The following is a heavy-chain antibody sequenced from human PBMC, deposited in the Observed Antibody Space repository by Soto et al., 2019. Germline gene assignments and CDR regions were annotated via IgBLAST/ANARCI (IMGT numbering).Heavy chain of an antibody. CDR3: ARDTDSSSWLYYYYGMDV. V-gene: IGHV3-7*05. CDR2: IKQDGSEK. J-gene: IGHJ6*02. D-gene: IGHD6-13*01. CDR1: GFTFSSYW. Sequence: PGGSLRLSCAASGFTFSSYWMSWVRQAPGKGLEWVANIKQDGSEKYYVDSVKGQFTISRDNAKNSLYLQMNSLRAEDTAVYYCARDTDSSSWLYYYYGMDVWGQGTTVTVSS.